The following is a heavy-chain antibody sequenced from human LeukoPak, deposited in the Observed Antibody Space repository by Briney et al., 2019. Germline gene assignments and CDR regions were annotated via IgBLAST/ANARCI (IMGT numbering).Heavy chain of an antibody. J-gene: IGHJ3*02. CDR3: ARAQRTAVAGWDAFDI. Sequence: GASVKVSGKASGYTFTSYGISWVRQAPGQGLEWMGWISAYNGNTNYAQKLQGRVTMTTDTSTSTAYMELRSLRSDDTAVYYCARAQRTAVAGWDAFDIWGQGTMVTVSS. V-gene: IGHV1-18*01. CDR2: ISAYNGNT. D-gene: IGHD6-19*01. CDR1: GYTFTSYG.